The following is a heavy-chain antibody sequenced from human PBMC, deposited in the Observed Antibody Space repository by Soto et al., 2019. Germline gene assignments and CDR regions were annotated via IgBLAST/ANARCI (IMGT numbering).Heavy chain of an antibody. CDR3: ERSIAKPATKIDY. Sequence: PSETLSLTCTVSGDSINGYYWSWIRQPPGKGLEWLGYVYFTGSTNYNPSLKSRVTISVSTSKKQFSLRLTSVTAADTAVYYCERSIAKPATKIDYWGQGTLVTVSS. CDR2: VYFTGST. J-gene: IGHJ4*02. V-gene: IGHV4-59*01. D-gene: IGHD6-6*01. CDR1: GDSINGYY.